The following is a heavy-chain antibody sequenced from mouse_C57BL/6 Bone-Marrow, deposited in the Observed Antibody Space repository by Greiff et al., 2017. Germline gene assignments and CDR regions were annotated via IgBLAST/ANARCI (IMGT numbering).Heavy chain of an antibody. Sequence: QVQLQQSGAELARPGASVKLSCKASGYTFTSYGISWVKQRTGQGLEWIGEIYPRSGNTYYNEKFKGKATLTADNSSSTAYMELRSLTSEDSAVYFCARLIYYYGSRVYYYAMDYWGQGTSVTVSS. CDR1: GYTFTSYG. V-gene: IGHV1-81*01. J-gene: IGHJ4*01. D-gene: IGHD1-1*01. CDR3: ARLIYYYGSRVYYYAMDY. CDR2: IYPRSGNT.